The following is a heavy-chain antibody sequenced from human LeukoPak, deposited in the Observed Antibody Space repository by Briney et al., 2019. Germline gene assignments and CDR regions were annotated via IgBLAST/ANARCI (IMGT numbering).Heavy chain of an antibody. CDR1: GYTFTAYY. Sequence: ASMKVSCKASGYTFTAYYMDCVRQAPGQALEWMGWINPNSGGTNYAQKFQGRVTMTRDTSISTAYMELSRLRSDDTAVYYCARDEGSGWYDYWGQGTLVTVSS. D-gene: IGHD6-19*01. CDR3: ARDEGSGWYDY. CDR2: INPNSGGT. V-gene: IGHV1-2*02. J-gene: IGHJ4*02.